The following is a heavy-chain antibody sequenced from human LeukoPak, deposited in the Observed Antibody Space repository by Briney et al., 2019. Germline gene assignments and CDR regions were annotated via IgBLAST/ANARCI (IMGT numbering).Heavy chain of an antibody. CDR2: IYYDGSKK. J-gene: IGHJ4*02. CDR1: GFTFRNYG. Sequence: GGSLRLSCAASGFTFRNYGMHWVRQAPGKGLEWVGIIYYDGSKKYYAESMKGRFAISKDNSRNTLYLEINNLGAEDTALYYCTRAHAGEYLWGDQWGQGTLVTVSS. D-gene: IGHD3-16*01. CDR3: TRAHAGEYLWGDQ. V-gene: IGHV3-33*01.